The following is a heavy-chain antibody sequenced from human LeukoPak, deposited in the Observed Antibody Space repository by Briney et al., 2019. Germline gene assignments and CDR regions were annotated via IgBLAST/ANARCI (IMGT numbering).Heavy chain of an antibody. D-gene: IGHD4-17*01. V-gene: IGHV1-24*01. J-gene: IGHJ3*02. Sequence: ASVKVSCKVSGYTLTESSMHWVRQAPGKGLEWMGGFDPENGETIYPQKFQGRVTMTEDTSTDTAYMELSSLRSEDTAVYYCARGGFYGDPDAFDIWGQGTMVTVSS. CDR3: ARGGFYGDPDAFDI. CDR1: GYTLTESS. CDR2: FDPENGET.